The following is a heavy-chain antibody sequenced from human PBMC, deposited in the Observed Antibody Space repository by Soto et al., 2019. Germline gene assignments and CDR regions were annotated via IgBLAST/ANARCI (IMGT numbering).Heavy chain of an antibody. V-gene: IGHV5-51*01. CDR1: GYSCTSYL. J-gene: IGHJ3*02. Sequence: PXESLKVSCKGSGYSCTSYLIGWVLQMPGKGLEWMGIIYPGDSDTRYSPSFQGQVTISADKSISTAYLQWSSLKASDTAMYYCARNRYCSSTSCLDAFDNWGQGTMVTVSS. CDR2: IYPGDSDT. D-gene: IGHD2-2*01. CDR3: ARNRYCSSTSCLDAFDN.